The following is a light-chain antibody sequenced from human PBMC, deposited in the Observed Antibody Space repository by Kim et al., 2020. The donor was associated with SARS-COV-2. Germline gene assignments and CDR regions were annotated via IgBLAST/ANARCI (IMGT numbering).Light chain of an antibody. CDR1: QGISNY. Sequence: DIQMTQSPSSLSASVGDRVTITCRASQGISNYLAWYQQKPGKVPKLLIYGASALRSGVPSRFSGSGSGTDFTLTISSLQPEDVAAYYCQHYDSAPWTFGQGTKVDIK. CDR3: QHYDSAPWT. CDR2: GAS. J-gene: IGKJ1*01. V-gene: IGKV1-27*01.